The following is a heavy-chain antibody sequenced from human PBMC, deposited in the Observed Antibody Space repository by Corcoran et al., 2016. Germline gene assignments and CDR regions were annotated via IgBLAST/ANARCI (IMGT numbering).Heavy chain of an antibody. J-gene: IGHJ6*02. D-gene: IGHD3-3*01. CDR1: GDSVSSNSAA. CDR2: TYYRSKWYN. CDR3: ARVPLWSGEYTHYDYGMDV. Sequence: QVQLQQSGPGLVKPSQTLSLTCAISGDSVSSNSAAWNWIRQSPSRGLEWLGRTYYRSKWYNDYAVSVKSRITINPDTSKNQCALQLNSVTPEDTACYYCARVPLWSGEYTHYDYGMDVWGQATTVTVAS. V-gene: IGHV6-1*01.